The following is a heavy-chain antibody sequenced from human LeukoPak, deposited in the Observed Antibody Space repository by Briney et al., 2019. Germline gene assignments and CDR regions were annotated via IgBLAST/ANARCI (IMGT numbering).Heavy chain of an antibody. D-gene: IGHD4-11*01. V-gene: IGHV4-34*01. J-gene: IGHJ6*02. CDR1: GGSFSGYY. Sequence: PSETLSLTCAVSGGSFSGYYWSWIRQPPGKGLEWIGEINHSGSTNYNPSLKSRVTISVDTSKTQFSLKLSSVTAADTAVYYCARGRTTETTFYYYYHGMDVWGQGTTVTVSS. CDR3: ARGRTTETTFYYYYHGMDV. CDR2: INHSGST.